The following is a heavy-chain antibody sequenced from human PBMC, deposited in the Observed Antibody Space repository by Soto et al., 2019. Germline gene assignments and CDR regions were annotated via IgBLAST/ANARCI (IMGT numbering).Heavy chain of an antibody. CDR2: IYPGDHET. CDR1: GYTFSNFW. D-gene: IGHD6-13*01. CDR3: ARSPRSSPYFDY. J-gene: IGHJ4*02. Sequence: GESLKISCQSSGYTFSNFWIGWVRQLPGKGREWMGIIYPGDHETRYSPSFNGKVTISADRSINTAYLQWNSLEASDTAFYFCARSPRSSPYFDYWGQGALVTVSS. V-gene: IGHV5-51*01.